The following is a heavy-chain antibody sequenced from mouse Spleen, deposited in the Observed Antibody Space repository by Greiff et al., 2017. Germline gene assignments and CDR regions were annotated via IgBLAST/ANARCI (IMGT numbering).Heavy chain of an antibody. CDR1: GYSITSGYY. CDR2: ISYDGSN. CDR3: ASYYYGSSYENFDV. D-gene: IGHD1-1*01. J-gene: IGHJ1*01. Sequence: EVQRVESGPGLVKPSQSLSLTCSVTGYSITSGYYWNWIRQFPGNKLEWMGYISYDGSNNYNPSLKNRISITRDTSKNQFFLKLNSVTTEDTATYYCASYYYGSSYENFDVWGAGTTVTVSS. V-gene: IGHV3-6*01.